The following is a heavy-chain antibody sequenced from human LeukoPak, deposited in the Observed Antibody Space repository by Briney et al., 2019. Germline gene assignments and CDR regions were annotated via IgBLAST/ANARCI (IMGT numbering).Heavy chain of an antibody. D-gene: IGHD3-22*01. V-gene: IGHV4-39*01. CDR3: ARRPLNIIVVVKKVSVGAFDI. Sequence: KPSETLSLTCTVSGGSISSSSYYWGWIRQPPGKGLEWIGSIYYSGSTYYNPSLNSRVTISVDTSKNQFSRKLSSVTAADTAVYYCARRPLNIIVVVKKVSVGAFDIWGQGTMVAVSS. CDR1: GGSISSSSYY. J-gene: IGHJ3*02. CDR2: IYYSGST.